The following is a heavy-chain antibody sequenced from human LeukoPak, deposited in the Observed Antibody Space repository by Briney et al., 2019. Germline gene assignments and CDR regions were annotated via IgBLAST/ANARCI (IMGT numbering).Heavy chain of an antibody. D-gene: IGHD3-22*01. CDR3: ARIHYYDTSGYYMDNFDS. J-gene: IGHJ4*02. V-gene: IGHV5-51*01. Sequence: GESLKISCKGSGYIFTNYWIGWVRQMPGKGLEWMGIIFPGDSDTKYSPSFQGQVTISVDRSTSTAYLQWSSLKASDTAMYYCARIHYYDTSGYYMDNFDSWGQGTLVTVSS. CDR2: IFPGDSDT. CDR1: GYIFTNYW.